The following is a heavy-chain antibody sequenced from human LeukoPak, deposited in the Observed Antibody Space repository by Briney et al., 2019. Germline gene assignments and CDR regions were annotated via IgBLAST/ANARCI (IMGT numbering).Heavy chain of an antibody. J-gene: IGHJ3*02. V-gene: IGHV3-7*01. Sequence: GGSLRLSCTVSGFTVSSDSMTWVRQAPGKGLEWVANIKQDGSEEYNVDCVKGRFTISRDNAKNSLYLQMNSLRAEDTAVYYCARDPYDSRSGSYGAFDIWGQGTMVTVSS. CDR3: ARDPYDSRSGSYGAFDI. CDR2: IKQDGSEE. CDR1: GFTVSSDS. D-gene: IGHD3-22*01.